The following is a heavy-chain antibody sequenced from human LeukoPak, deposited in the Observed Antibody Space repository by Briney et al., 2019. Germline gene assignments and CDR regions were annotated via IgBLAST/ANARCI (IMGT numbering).Heavy chain of an antibody. V-gene: IGHV3-48*02. J-gene: IGHJ4*02. D-gene: IGHD3-10*01. Sequence: GGSLRLSCAASGFTVSSYSMNWVRQAPGKGLDWVSYISTSSSTIYYADSVKGRFTISRDNAKNSLYLQMNSLRDEDTAVYYCARNRGYYYGSGGYYSAHYFDYWGQGTLVTVSS. CDR2: ISTSSSTI. CDR1: GFTVSSYS. CDR3: ARNRGYYYGSGGYYSAHYFDY.